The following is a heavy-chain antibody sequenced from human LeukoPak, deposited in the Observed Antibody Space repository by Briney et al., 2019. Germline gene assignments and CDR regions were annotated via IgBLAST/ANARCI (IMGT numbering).Heavy chain of an antibody. V-gene: IGHV4-38-2*02. D-gene: IGHD6-19*01. CDR1: GYSISSGYY. Sequence: SETLSLTCTVSGYSISSGYYWGWIRQPPGKGLEWIGSIYHSGSTYYNPSLKSRVTISVDTSKNQFSLKLSSVTAADTAVYYCARGRRIHSSGWPYFDYWGQGTLVTVSS. CDR2: IYHSGST. J-gene: IGHJ4*02. CDR3: ARGRRIHSSGWPYFDY.